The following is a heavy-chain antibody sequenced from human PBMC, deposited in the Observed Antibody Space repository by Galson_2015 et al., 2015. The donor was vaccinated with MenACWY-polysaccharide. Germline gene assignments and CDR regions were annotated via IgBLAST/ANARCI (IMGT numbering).Heavy chain of an antibody. J-gene: IGHJ4*02. CDR2: IFWDGAK. CDR1: GFSVPATGVG. V-gene: IGHV2-5*02. Sequence: PALVTPTQTLSLTCTFSGFSVPATGVGVGWIRQPPGKAPEWLAHIFWDGAKRFSPSLGARLTITQDTSRDQVVLTMTDMDPVDTATYYCVRLLGGVSFDSWGQGTL. D-gene: IGHD1-26*01. CDR3: VRLLGGVSFDS.